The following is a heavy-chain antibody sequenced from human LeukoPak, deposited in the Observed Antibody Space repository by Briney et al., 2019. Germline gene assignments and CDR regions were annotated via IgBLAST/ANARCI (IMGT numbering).Heavy chain of an antibody. J-gene: IGHJ4*02. CDR3: AKGDYYDFDY. Sequence: KPSETLSLTCTVSGGSISNYLWSWIRQPPGKGLEWIGYIYYSGSTNYNPSLKSRVTILVDTSKNQFSLKVSSVTAADTAVYYCAKGDYYDFDYWGQGTLVTVSS. V-gene: IGHV4-59*01. CDR1: GGSISNYL. CDR2: IYYSGST. D-gene: IGHD3-10*01.